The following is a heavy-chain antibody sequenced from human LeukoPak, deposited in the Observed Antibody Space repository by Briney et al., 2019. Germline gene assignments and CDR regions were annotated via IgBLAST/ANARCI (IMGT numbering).Heavy chain of an antibody. J-gene: IGHJ4*02. Sequence: GGSLRLSCAASGFTFSSYGMHWVRQAPGKGLEWVAFIRSDGSTKYYADSVKGRFTISRDNSKNTLYLQMNSLRPEDTAVYYCAKDLPEPYFDYWGGQGTLVTVSS. CDR1: GFTFSSYG. CDR2: IRSDGSTK. CDR3: AKDLPEPYFDY. V-gene: IGHV3-30*02.